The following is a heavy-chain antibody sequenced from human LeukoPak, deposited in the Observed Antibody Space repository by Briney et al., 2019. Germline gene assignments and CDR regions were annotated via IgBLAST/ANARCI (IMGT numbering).Heavy chain of an antibody. D-gene: IGHD1-26*01. CDR2: IIPIFGTA. V-gene: IGHV1-69*13. Sequence: GASVSVSCTASGGTFSSYAISWVRQAPGQGLEWMGGIIPIFGTANYAQKFQGRVTITADESTSTAYMELSSLRSEDTAVYYCARDTTRSGSYFGYYYGMDVWGQGTTVTVSS. CDR1: GGTFSSYA. J-gene: IGHJ6*02. CDR3: ARDTTRSGSYFGYYYGMDV.